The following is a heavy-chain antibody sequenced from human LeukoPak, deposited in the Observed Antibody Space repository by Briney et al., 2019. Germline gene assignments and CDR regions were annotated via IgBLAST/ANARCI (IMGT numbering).Heavy chain of an antibody. Sequence: GGSLRLSCAASGSTFSSYAMSWVRQAPGKGLEWVSAISGSGGSTYYADSVKGRFTISRDNSKNTLYLQMNSLRAEDTAVYYCAKDSSSWYYYYGMDVWGQGTTVTVSS. V-gene: IGHV3-23*01. CDR3: AKDSSSWYYYYGMDV. J-gene: IGHJ6*02. CDR2: ISGSGGST. D-gene: IGHD6-13*01. CDR1: GSTFSSYA.